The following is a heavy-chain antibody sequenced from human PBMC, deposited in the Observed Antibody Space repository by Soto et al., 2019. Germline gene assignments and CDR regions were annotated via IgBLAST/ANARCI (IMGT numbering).Heavy chain of an antibody. Sequence: GASVKVSCKASGYTFTNYGISWVRQAPGQGLEWMGWINVYNGNTKYAQKVQGRVTMTTDTSTSTAYMELRSLRSDDTAVYYCARVGFGELFVFPSNYYYHGMDVWGQGTTVTVSS. CDR2: INVYNGNT. CDR1: GYTFTNYG. CDR3: ARVGFGELFVFPSNYYYHGMDV. J-gene: IGHJ6*02. D-gene: IGHD3-10*01. V-gene: IGHV1-18*01.